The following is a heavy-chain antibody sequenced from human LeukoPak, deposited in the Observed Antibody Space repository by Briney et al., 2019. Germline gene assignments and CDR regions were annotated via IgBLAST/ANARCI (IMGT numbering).Heavy chain of an antibody. J-gene: IGHJ4*02. CDR2: ISSGSTTK. D-gene: IGHD2-15*01. CDR3: AKGGLYYFDY. CDR1: GFTFSDYS. V-gene: IGHV3-48*01. Sequence: GGSLRLSCAASGFTFSDYSMNWVRLAPGKGLEWVSYISSGSTTKYYADSVKGRFTISRDNSKNTLYLQMNSLRAEDTAVYYCAKGGLYYFDYWGQGTLVTVSS.